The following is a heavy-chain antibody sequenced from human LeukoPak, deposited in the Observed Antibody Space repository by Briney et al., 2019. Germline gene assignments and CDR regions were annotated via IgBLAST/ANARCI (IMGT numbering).Heavy chain of an antibody. CDR1: GFTFSSYE. CDR3: ARGSRGYSYGYGFDY. Sequence: GGSLRLSCAASGFTFSSYEMNWVRQAPGKGLEWVSYISSSGSTIYYADSVKGRFTISRDNAKNSLYLQMNSLRAEDTAVYYCARGSRGYSYGYGFDYWGQGTLVTVSS. J-gene: IGHJ4*02. V-gene: IGHV3-48*03. CDR2: ISSSGSTI. D-gene: IGHD5-18*01.